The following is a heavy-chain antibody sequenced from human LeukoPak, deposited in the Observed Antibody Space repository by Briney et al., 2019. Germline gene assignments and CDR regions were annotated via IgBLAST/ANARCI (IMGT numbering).Heavy chain of an antibody. Sequence: GGSLRLSCAASGFTFSSYSVNWVRQAPGKGLEWVSYISSSSSTIYYADSVKGRFTISRDNAKNSLYLQMNSLRAEDTAVYYCASPVGSGYLLLWGRKQYGMDVWGQGTTVTVSS. D-gene: IGHD3-22*01. CDR1: GFTFSSYS. J-gene: IGHJ6*02. V-gene: IGHV3-48*01. CDR2: ISSSSSTI. CDR3: ASPVGSGYLLLWGRKQYGMDV.